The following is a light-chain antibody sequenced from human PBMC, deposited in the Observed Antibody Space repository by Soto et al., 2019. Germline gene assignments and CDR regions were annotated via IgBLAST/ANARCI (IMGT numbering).Light chain of an antibody. Sequence: QSVLTQPRSVSGSPGQSVTISCTGTSSDVGGYNCVSWYQQHPGKAPQLIIYDVTQRPSGVPDRFSGSKSGNTASLSISGPHAKDEDDYYCCSHSASYTLVFGTGTRSPS. CDR1: SSDVGGYNC. CDR3: CSHSASYTLV. J-gene: IGLJ1*01. V-gene: IGLV2-11*01. CDR2: DVT.